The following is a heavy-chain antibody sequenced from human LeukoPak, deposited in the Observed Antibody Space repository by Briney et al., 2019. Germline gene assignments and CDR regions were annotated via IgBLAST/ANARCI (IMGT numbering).Heavy chain of an antibody. CDR2: IYYSGST. Sequence: PSETLSLTCSVSRGSISSYYWSWMRQPPGQGLEWIGYIYYSGSTDYNPSLKSRVNISVDTSKNQFSLKLSSVTAADTAVYFCARVRVSSGSHPWYFGYWGQGTLVTVSS. CDR3: ARVRVSSGSHPWYFGY. D-gene: IGHD3-22*01. CDR1: RGSISSYY. V-gene: IGHV4-59*01. J-gene: IGHJ4*02.